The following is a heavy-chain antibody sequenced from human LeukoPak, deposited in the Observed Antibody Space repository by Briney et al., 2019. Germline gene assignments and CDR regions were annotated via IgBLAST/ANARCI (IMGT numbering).Heavy chain of an antibody. CDR1: GGSISSSSYY. V-gene: IGHV4-39*01. Sequence: SSETLSLTCTVSGGSISSSSYYWGWIRQPPGKGLEWIGSIYYSGSTYYNPSLKSRVTISVDTSKNQFSLKLSSVTAADTAVYYCARQIGPLGRFDYWGQGTLVTVSS. CDR3: ARQIGPLGRFDY. CDR2: IYYSGST. J-gene: IGHJ4*02. D-gene: IGHD1-26*01.